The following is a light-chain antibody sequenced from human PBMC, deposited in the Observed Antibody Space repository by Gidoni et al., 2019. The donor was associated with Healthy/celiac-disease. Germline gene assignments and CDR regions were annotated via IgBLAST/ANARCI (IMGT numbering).Light chain of an antibody. CDR1: SSDVGCYNY. Sequence: QSALTQPASVSGSPGQSITISCTGTSSDVGCYNYVSGYQQHPGKAPKLMIYEVSNRPSGVSNRFSGSTSGNTASLTISGLQAEDEADYYCSSYTSSSTFVFGGGTKLTVL. CDR2: EVS. V-gene: IGLV2-14*01. CDR3: SSYTSSSTFV. J-gene: IGLJ2*01.